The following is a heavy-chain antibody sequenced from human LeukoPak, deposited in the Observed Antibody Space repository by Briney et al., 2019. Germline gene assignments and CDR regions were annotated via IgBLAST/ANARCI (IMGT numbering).Heavy chain of an antibody. CDR2: INPSGGSS. V-gene: IGHV1-46*01. CDR3: ARWRGGSVWFDP. J-gene: IGHJ5*02. D-gene: IGHD2-15*01. Sequence: ASVKVFCKASGYTFTSYYIHWVRQAPGQGLGGRGIINPSGGSSIYAQKFHARVTMTRDTSTSTVYMELSSLRSEDTAVYFCARWRGGSVWFDPWGQGTLVTVSS. CDR1: GYTFTSYY.